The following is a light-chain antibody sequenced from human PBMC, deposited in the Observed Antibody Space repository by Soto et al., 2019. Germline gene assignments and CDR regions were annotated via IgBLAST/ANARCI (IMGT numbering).Light chain of an antibody. CDR3: VSYTSSNNYV. CDR2: DVA. V-gene: IGLV2-14*03. CDR1: SSDVGGSNF. Sequence: QSALNHPGSVFYSPGESITISCTGTSSDVGGSNFVSWYQQHPGKPTKLIIYDVANRPSGVSNRFSGSKSGSTASLIISRLQTEEEADHYCVSYTSSNNYVFGTGTKVTVL. J-gene: IGLJ1*01.